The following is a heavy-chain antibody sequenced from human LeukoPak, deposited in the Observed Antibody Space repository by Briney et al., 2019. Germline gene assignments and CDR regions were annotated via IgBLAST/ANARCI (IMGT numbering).Heavy chain of an antibody. Sequence: QPGGSLRLSCAASGFTFSSYAMSWVRQAPGKGLEWVSAISGSGGSTYYADSVKGRFTISRDNSKNTLYLQMNSLRAEDAAVHYCARETCSSTSCSTDYWGQGTLVTVSS. D-gene: IGHD2-2*01. CDR1: GFTFSSYA. J-gene: IGHJ4*02. CDR3: ARETCSSTSCSTDY. CDR2: ISGSGGST. V-gene: IGHV3-23*01.